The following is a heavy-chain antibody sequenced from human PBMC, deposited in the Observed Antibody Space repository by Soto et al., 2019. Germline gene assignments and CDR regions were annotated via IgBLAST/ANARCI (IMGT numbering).Heavy chain of an antibody. V-gene: IGHV1-18*01. J-gene: IGHJ4*02. D-gene: IGHD3-10*01. Sequence: QVHLVQSGAEVKKPGASVTVSCKASGYTFTNYGVTWVRQAPGQGLEWMGWITPYNGNTHYAQKVQGRVTMTTDTSASTAYMELWSPRSDDTAVYYCARAGDYGSFYFFDYWGQGTLVTVSS. CDR2: ITPYNGNT. CDR1: GYTFTNYG. CDR3: ARAGDYGSFYFFDY.